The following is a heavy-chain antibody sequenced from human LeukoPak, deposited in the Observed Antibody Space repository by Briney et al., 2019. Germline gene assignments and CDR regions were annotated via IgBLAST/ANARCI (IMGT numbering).Heavy chain of an antibody. J-gene: IGHJ5*02. D-gene: IGHD6-13*01. Sequence: PGGPLSLSCPASGFFFRSYARSGFRQPPGKGLNWAPAIVGSGGSTYYADSVKGRFTISRDNSKNTLYLQMNSLRAEDTAVYYCAKDPPVHSSSDNWFDPWGQGTLVTVSS. CDR3: AKDPPVHSSSDNWFDP. V-gene: IGHV3-23*01. CDR2: IVGSGGST. CDR1: GFFFRSYA.